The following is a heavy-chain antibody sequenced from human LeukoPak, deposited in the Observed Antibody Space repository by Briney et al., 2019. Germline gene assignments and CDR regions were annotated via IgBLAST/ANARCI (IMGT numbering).Heavy chain of an antibody. D-gene: IGHD6-19*01. J-gene: IGHJ5*02. Sequence: ASVKVSCKVSGYTLTELSMHWVRQAPGKGLEWMGGFDPEDGETIYAQKFQSRVTMTEDTSTDTAYMELSSLRSEDTAVYYCATGGYSSGWYVTWFDPWGQGTLVTVSS. CDR3: ATGGYSSGWYVTWFDP. CDR1: GYTLTELS. CDR2: FDPEDGET. V-gene: IGHV1-24*01.